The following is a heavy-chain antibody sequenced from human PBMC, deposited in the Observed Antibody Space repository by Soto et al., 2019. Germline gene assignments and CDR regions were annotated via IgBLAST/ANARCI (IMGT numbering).Heavy chain of an antibody. CDR1: GGSITNNY. D-gene: IGHD1-1*01. V-gene: IGHV4-59*08. CDR2: SYYSGST. J-gene: IGHJ5*02. Sequence: LSLTCTVSGGSITNNYWSWIRQSPGKGLEWIGCSYYSGSTSYNPSLRSRVTISIDTSKTQFSLRLRSVTAADTAVYYCARRQNWNNLFDTWGQGTLVTVPQ. CDR3: ARRQNWNNLFDT.